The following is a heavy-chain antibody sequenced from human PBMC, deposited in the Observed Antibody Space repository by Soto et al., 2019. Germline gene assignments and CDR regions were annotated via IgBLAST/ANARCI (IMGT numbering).Heavy chain of an antibody. CDR2: INPNSGGT. CDR3: ARVGDCSRTSCLNYSYGMVV. D-gene: IGHD2-2*03. Sequence: ASVKVSCKASGYTFTGYYMHWVRQAPGQGLEWMGWINPNSGGTSYAQKFQGWVTMTRDTSISTAYMELSRLRSDDTAVYYCARVGDCSRTSCLNYSYGMVVWGQGTTVNVAS. CDR1: GYTFTGYY. V-gene: IGHV1-2*04. J-gene: IGHJ6*02.